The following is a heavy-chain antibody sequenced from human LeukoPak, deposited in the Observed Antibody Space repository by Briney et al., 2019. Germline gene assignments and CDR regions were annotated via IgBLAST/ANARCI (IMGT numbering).Heavy chain of an antibody. J-gene: IGHJ4*02. CDR2: ISSNSKYK. CDR1: GFIFSSYS. V-gene: IGHV3-21*01. D-gene: IGHD2-21*02. CDR3: ARDQGNGDGYDVVDFDY. Sequence: PGGSLRLSCAASGFIFSSYSMNWLRKSPGKGLEWVSSISSNSKYKYYTESVKGRFTISRDNAKNSLFLQMNSLRAEDTAVYYCARDQGNGDGYDVVDFDYWGQRILVTVSS.